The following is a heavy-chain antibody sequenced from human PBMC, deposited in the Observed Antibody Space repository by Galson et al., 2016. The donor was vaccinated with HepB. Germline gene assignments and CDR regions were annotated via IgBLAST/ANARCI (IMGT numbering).Heavy chain of an antibody. J-gene: IGHJ6*02. CDR1: GFTFSRDW. CDR2: IKQDGSEK. Sequence: SLRLSCAASGFTFSRDWMSWVRQAPGKGLEWVATIKQDGSEKYYADSVKGRVTISRDDSENTLYLQMNSLRAEDTAVYWCAKGTYGMDVWGQGTTVTVSS. V-gene: IGHV3-7*02. CDR3: AKGTYGMDV.